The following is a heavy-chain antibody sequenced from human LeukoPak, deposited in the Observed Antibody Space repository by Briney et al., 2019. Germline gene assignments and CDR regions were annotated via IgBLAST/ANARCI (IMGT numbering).Heavy chain of an antibody. CDR2: IRYDGSHK. J-gene: IGHJ4*02. CDR1: GFSFSYYG. D-gene: IGHD6-13*01. V-gene: IGHV3-30*02. Sequence: PGGSLRLSCAASGFSFSYYGMHWVRQAPGKGLEWVAFIRYDGSHKYYTDSVKGRFTISRDNSKNTLSLQMNSLRAEDTAVYYCAKDRYSSTWSGDYFDSWGQGTLVTVSS. CDR3: AKDRYSSTWSGDYFDS.